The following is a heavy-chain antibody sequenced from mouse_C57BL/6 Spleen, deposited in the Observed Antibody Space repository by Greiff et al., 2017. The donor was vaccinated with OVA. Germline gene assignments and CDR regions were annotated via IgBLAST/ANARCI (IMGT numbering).Heavy chain of an antibody. CDR2: INYDGSST. J-gene: IGHJ2*01. V-gene: IGHV5-16*01. CDR1: GFTFSDYY. D-gene: IGHD1-1*01. CDR3: ARGGLLRGVDY. Sequence: EVKLMESEGGLVQPGSSMKLSCTASGFTFSDYYMAWVRQVPEKGLEWVANINYDGSSTYYLDSLKSRFIISRDNAKNILYLQMSSLKSEDTATYYCARGGLLRGVDYWGQGTTLTVSS.